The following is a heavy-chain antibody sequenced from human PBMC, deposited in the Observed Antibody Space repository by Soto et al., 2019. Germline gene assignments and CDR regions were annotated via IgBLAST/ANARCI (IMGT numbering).Heavy chain of an antibody. D-gene: IGHD6-19*01. CDR1: GASISSEQY. CDR3: ARSFGWYAIDQ. J-gene: IGHJ4*02. Sequence: QMQLQESGPGLVKASETLSLTCAVSGASISSEQYWTWVRQPPGKGLEWIGDIQHSGSTNNNPSLRSRLIMSVDTSKHQFSLNLNSVTAADTAVYYCARSFGWYAIDQWGQGTLVTVS. CDR2: IQHSGST. V-gene: IGHV4-4*02.